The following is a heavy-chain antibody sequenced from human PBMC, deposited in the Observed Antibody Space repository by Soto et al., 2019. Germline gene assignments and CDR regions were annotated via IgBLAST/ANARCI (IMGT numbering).Heavy chain of an antibody. D-gene: IGHD4-17*01. CDR1: GGPFSDYS. CDR2: IIPVFATP. Sequence: QVQLVQSGAEVKKPGSSVKVSCKASGGPFSDYSINGVRQAPGQGLEWMGGIIPVFATPNYAQKFQGRVTITAAKSTSTAYMELSNLRSEDTAIYFCARDPDYDANSCLGLVDYWCQGTLVTVTS. J-gene: IGHJ4*02. V-gene: IGHV1-69*06. CDR3: ARDPDYDANSCLGLVDY.